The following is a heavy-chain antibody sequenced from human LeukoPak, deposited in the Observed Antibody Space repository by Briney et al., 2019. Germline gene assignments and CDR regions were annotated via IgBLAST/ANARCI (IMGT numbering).Heavy chain of an antibody. Sequence: SETLSLTCTVSGGSISSYYWSWIRQPPGKGLEWIGYIYYSGSTNYNPSLKSRVTISVDTSKNQFSLKLSSVTAADTAVYYCASIGTTVTTFDYWGQGTLVTVSS. V-gene: IGHV4-59*01. D-gene: IGHD4-17*01. J-gene: IGHJ4*02. CDR3: ASIGTTVTTFDY. CDR1: GGSISSYY. CDR2: IYYSGST.